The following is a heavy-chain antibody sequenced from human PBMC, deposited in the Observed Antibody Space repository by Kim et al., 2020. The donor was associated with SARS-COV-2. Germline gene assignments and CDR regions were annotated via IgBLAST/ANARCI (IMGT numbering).Heavy chain of an antibody. CDR1: GYTLTELS. V-gene: IGHV1-24*01. J-gene: IGHJ6*02. CDR3: ATTGRRWLYYYYGMDV. D-gene: IGHD4-17*01. CDR2: FDPEDGET. Sequence: ASVKVSCKVSGYTLTELSMHWVRQAPGKGLEWMGGFDPEDGETIYAQKFQGRVTMTEDTSTDTAYMELSSLRSEDTAVYYCATTGRRWLYYYYGMDVWGQGTTVTVSS.